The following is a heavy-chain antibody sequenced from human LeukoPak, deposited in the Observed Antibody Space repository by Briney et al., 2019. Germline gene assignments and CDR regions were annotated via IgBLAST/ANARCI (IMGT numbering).Heavy chain of an antibody. CDR2: MDDRGDS. J-gene: IGHJ6*02. D-gene: IGHD3-10*01. Sequence: SETLSLTCTVSGDSMRSYDLSWIRQAPGKGLEWLGHMDDRGDSNYNHSLKGRGSISVDTSNNQFSLKLRSVTVADTAVYYCARDSRYVSGWFDDGMDVWGPGTTVTVSS. CDR1: GDSMRSYD. CDR3: ARDSRYVSGWFDDGMDV. V-gene: IGHV4-59*01.